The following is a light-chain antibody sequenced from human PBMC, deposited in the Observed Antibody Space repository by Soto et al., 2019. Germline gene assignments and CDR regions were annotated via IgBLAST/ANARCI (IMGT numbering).Light chain of an antibody. CDR2: GAS. CDR3: QQYNNWPPWT. V-gene: IGKV3-15*01. J-gene: IGKJ1*01. Sequence: IVMTQSPAPLPVSPGERATLSCRSSQSVSSNLAWYQQKPGQAPRLLIYGASTRATGIPARFSGSGSGTEFTLTISSLQSEDFAVYYCQQYNNWPPWTLGQGTKVDIK. CDR1: QSVSSN.